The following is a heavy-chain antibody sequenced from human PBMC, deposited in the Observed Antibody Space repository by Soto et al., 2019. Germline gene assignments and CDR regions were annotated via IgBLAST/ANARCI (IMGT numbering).Heavy chain of an antibody. CDR3: DAGGSGYYAN. V-gene: IGHV3-74*01. D-gene: IGHD3-22*01. CDR2: IKTDGTYA. J-gene: IGHJ4*02. CDR1: GFTFSTYW. Sequence: EVQLVESGGDLVQPGGSLRLSCAASGFTFSTYWMHWVRQAPGKGLLWVSRIKTDGTYATYADSVKGRFTFSRDNAKNTLYLQMNSLRVEDAAVYYCDAGGSGYYANWGQGTLVTVSS.